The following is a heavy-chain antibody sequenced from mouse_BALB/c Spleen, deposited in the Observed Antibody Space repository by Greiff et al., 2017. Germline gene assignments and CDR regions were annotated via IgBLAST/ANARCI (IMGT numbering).Heavy chain of an antibody. D-gene: IGHD1-2*01. CDR3: ARSLTAFYWYFDV. CDR2: ISSGGGNT. J-gene: IGHJ1*01. Sequence: DVKLVESGGGLVKPGGSLKLSCAASGFTFSSYTMSWVRQTPEKRLEWVATISSGGGNTYYPDSVKGRFTISRDNAKNNLYLQMSSLRSEDTALYYCARSLTAFYWYFDVWGAGTTVTVSS. CDR1: GFTFSSYT. V-gene: IGHV5-9*03.